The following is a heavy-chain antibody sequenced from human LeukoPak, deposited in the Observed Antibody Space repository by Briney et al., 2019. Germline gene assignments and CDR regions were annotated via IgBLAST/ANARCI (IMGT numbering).Heavy chain of an antibody. CDR1: GGSINRYY. J-gene: IGHJ3*02. Sequence: SETLSLTCSVSGGSINRYYFSWIRQPAGMGLEWIGRIYSNGSPDYNPSLKSRVTMSVDTSKNEVSLKLSSVTAADTAVYYCARAHASAYFDVFDIWGQGTMVTVSS. V-gene: IGHV4-4*07. D-gene: IGHD2-8*01. CDR2: IYSNGSP. CDR3: ARAHASAYFDVFDI.